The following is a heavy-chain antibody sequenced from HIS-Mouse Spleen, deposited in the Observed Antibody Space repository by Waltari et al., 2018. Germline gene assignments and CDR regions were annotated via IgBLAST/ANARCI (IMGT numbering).Heavy chain of an antibody. CDR3: ARQEGYGDYYFDY. CDR2: IYYSGGT. D-gene: IGHD4-17*01. V-gene: IGHV4-39*01. Sequence: QLQLQESGPGLVKPSETLSLTCTVSGGSISSSSYYWGWIRQPPGKGLEWIGSIYYSGGTYYKPSLKSRVTISVDTSKNQFSLKLSSVTAADTAVYYCARQEGYGDYYFDYWGQGTLVTVSS. J-gene: IGHJ4*02. CDR1: GGSISSSSYY.